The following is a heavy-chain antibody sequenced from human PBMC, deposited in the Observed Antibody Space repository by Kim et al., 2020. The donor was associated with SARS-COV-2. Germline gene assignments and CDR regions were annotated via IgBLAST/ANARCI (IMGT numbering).Heavy chain of an antibody. J-gene: IGHJ6*02. D-gene: IGHD3-22*01. Sequence: ADSGTGRFTIARDNSRNTLYLQMNSLRAEDTAVYYCARNPGYYDSSGNMDVWGQGTTVTVSS. CDR3: ARNPGYYDSSGNMDV. V-gene: IGHV3-30*01.